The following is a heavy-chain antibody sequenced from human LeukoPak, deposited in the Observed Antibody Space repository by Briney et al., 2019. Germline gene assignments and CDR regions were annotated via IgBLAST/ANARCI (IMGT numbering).Heavy chain of an antibody. CDR2: INGDGTST. V-gene: IGHV3-74*01. Sequence: GGSLRLSCAASGFTFSSYWMHWVRQAPGKGLMRVARINGDGTSTTYADSVKGRFTISRGNAKKALYLQMNSLGAEDTAVYYCAVKGGYNDWDAPFDYWGQGTLVTVSS. J-gene: IGHJ4*02. CDR1: GFTFSSYW. D-gene: IGHD5-12*01. CDR3: AVKGGYNDWDAPFDY.